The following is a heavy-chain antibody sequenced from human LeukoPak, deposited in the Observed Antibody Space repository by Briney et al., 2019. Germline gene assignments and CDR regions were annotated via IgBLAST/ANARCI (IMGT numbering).Heavy chain of an antibody. D-gene: IGHD2-2*01. J-gene: IGHJ4*02. CDR1: GGSISSSSYY. CDR3: ASASIYCSSISCPLFDY. Sequence: SETLSLTCTVSGGSISSSSYYWGWIRQPPGKGLEWIGSIYYSGSTYYNPSLKSRVTISVDTSKNQFSLKLSSVTAADTAVYYCASASIYCSSISCPLFDYWGQGTLVTVSS. V-gene: IGHV4-39*07. CDR2: IYYSGST.